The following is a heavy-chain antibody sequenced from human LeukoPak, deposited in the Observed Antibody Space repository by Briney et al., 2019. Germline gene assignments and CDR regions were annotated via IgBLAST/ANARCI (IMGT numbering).Heavy chain of an antibody. CDR1: GYTFTGYY. CDR2: INPNSGGT. D-gene: IGHD3-22*01. J-gene: IGHJ5*02. V-gene: IGHV1-2*02. Sequence: ASVKVSCKASGYTFTGYYMHWVRQAPGQGLEWMGWINPNSGGTNYAQKFQGRATMTRDTSISTAYMELSRLRSDDTAVYYCARGTGYDSSGYDNWFDPWGQGTLVTVSS. CDR3: ARGTGYDSSGYDNWFDP.